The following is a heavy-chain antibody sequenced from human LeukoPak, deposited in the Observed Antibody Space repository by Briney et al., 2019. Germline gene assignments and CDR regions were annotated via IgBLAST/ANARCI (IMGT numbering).Heavy chain of an antibody. V-gene: IGHV4-34*01. J-gene: IGHJ4*02. Sequence: PSETLSLTCGVYGGSFSGYYWNWIRQPPGKGLEWIGEINHSGSTNYNPPLKSRVTISVDTSKNQFSLRLSSVTAADTAVYYCARGELIFDYWGQGTLVTVSS. CDR2: INHSGST. CDR3: ARGELIFDY. CDR1: GGSFSGYY. D-gene: IGHD1-26*01.